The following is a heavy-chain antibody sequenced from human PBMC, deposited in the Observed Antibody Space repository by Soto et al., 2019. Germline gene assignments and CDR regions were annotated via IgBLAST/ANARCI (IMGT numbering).Heavy chain of an antibody. V-gene: IGHV1-2*02. CDR3: ARESSTRGNYGLDV. Sequence: AAVQVSCKASRYTFTGYYMHWVRQAPGQGLEWMGWINPNSGGTNYAQKFQGRVTMTRDTSITTAYMELRRMRSGDKAVYYCARESSTRGNYGLDVWGQGTKVTVSS. J-gene: IGHJ6*02. D-gene: IGHD2-2*01. CDR2: INPNSGGT. CDR1: RYTFTGYY.